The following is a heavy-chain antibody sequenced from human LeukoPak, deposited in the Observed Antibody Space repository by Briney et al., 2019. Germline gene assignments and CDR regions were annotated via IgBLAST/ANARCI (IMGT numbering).Heavy chain of an antibody. D-gene: IGHD5-12*01. J-gene: IGHJ4*02. V-gene: IGHV4-39*01. CDR2: IYYSGST. CDR3: ARRIIVATIDY. Sequence: PSETLSLTCTVSGGSISSSNYYRAWIRQPPGKGLEWVGSIYYSGSTYYNPSLKSRVTISVDTSKNQFSLKLSSVTAADTAVYYCARRIIVATIDYWGQGTLVTVSS. CDR1: GGSISSSNYY.